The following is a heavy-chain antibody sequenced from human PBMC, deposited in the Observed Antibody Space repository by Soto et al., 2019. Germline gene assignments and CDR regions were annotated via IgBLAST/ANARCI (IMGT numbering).Heavy chain of an antibody. Sequence: GGSLRLSCAASEFTFSSYWMSWVRQAPGKGLEWVANIKKDGSEKYYVDSVKGRFTISRDNAKNSLFLQMNSLRAEDTAVYYCARIVVLITGVYLAYWGQGSLVTVS. V-gene: IGHV3-7*04. CDR3: ARIVVLITGVYLAY. CDR2: IKKDGSEK. CDR1: EFTFSSYW. J-gene: IGHJ4*02. D-gene: IGHD3-22*01.